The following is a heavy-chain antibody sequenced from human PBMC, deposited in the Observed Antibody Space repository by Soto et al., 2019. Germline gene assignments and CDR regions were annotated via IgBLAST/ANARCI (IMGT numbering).Heavy chain of an antibody. V-gene: IGHV3-23*01. CDR3: PKVPAWFGSSHHYDY. D-gene: IGHD3-10*01. CDR1: GFPFSSYA. Sequence: PGWLPSLSCEAPGFPFSSYAMGSVRQAPGKGLEWVSSVSGRGGSTYYAESVRGRFTNSRDNSVNTLYLHVGSLRAEDTAIYYRPKVPAWFGSSHHYDYWAQRSLV. CDR2: VSGRGGST. J-gene: IGHJ4*02.